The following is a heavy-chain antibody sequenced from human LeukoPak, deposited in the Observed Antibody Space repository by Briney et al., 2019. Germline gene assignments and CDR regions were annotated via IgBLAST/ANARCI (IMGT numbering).Heavy chain of an antibody. V-gene: IGHV4-59*12. CDR2: IFYSGST. J-gene: IGHJ3*02. Sequence: PGGSLRLSCAASGFTFSSYAMSWIRQPPGKGLEWIGNIFYSGSTYYNPSLKSRVTISLDTSRNQFSLNLDSVTAADTAVYYCAKSNGYGLVDIWGQGTMVTVSS. D-gene: IGHD3-10*01. CDR1: GFTFSSYA. CDR3: AKSNGYGLVDI.